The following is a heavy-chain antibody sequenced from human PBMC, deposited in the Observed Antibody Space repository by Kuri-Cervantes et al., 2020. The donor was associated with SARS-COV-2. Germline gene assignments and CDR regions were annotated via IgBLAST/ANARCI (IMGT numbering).Heavy chain of an antibody. CDR2: IWYDGENE. Sequence: GGSLRLSCVASGFTFSNYVIHWVRQAPGKGLEWVAVIWYDGENEYYAGSVKGRFTISRDNSKNTVSLHMNSLRAEDTAMYYCARDGSPRVWSGYYTDYWGQGTLVTVSS. CDR1: GFTFSNYV. V-gene: IGHV3-33*08. CDR3: ARDGSPRVWSGYYTDY. J-gene: IGHJ4*02. D-gene: IGHD3-3*01.